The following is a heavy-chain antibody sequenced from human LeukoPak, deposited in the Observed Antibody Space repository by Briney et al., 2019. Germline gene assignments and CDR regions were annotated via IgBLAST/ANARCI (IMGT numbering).Heavy chain of an antibody. J-gene: IGHJ6*02. CDR3: ARGSYITVTTDYYYYYGLDV. Sequence: GGSLRLSCAASGFTFSSYWMSWVRQAPGKGLEWVANIKQDGSEKYYVDSVKGRFTISRDNAKNSLYLQMNSLRAEDTAVYYCARGSYITVTTDYYYYYGLDVWGQGTTVTVSS. CDR1: GFTFSSYW. D-gene: IGHD4-17*01. V-gene: IGHV3-7*01. CDR2: IKQDGSEK.